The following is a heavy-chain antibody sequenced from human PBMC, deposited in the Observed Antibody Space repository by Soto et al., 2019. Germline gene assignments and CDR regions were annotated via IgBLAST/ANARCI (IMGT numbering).Heavy chain of an antibody. D-gene: IGHD3-16*01. CDR1: GFTFSGAA. V-gene: IGHV3-73*01. J-gene: IGHJ4*02. CDR2: IRSKTNSYAT. CDR3: RLPSLEVTFGGSDF. Sequence: EVQLVESGGGLVQPGGSLKLSCVASGFTFSGAAMHWVRQASGKGLEWIGRIRSKTNSYATVYAASVKGRFTISRDDSKNTAYLQMNSLKTEDTAVYYCRLPSLEVTFGGSDFWGQGTLVTVSS.